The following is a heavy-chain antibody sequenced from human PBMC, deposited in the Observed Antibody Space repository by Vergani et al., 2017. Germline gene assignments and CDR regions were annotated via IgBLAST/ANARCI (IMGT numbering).Heavy chain of an antibody. V-gene: IGHV4-39*01. CDR3: ARLMESLLWFGELSPYYGMDV. CDR1: GGSISSSSYY. D-gene: IGHD3-10*01. Sequence: QVQLEESGPGLVKPSETLSLTCTVSGGSISSSSYYWGWIRQPPGKGLEWIGSIYYSGSTYYNPSLKSRVTISVDTSKNQFSLKLSSVTAADTAVYYCARLMESLLWFGELSPYYGMDVWGQGTTVTVSS. J-gene: IGHJ6*02. CDR2: IYYSGST.